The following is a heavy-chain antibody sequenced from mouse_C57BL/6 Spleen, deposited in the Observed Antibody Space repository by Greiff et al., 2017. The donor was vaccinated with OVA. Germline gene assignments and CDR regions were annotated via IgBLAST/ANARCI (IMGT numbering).Heavy chain of an antibody. CDR1: GYTFTDYN. J-gene: IGHJ4*01. Sequence: EVQLQQSGAELVKPGASVKMSCKASGYTFTDYNMHWVKQSHGKSLEWIGYINPNNGGTSYNQKFKGKATLTVNKSSSTAYMELRSLTSEDSAVYYGARVGYGSSYAYAMDYWGQGTSVTVSS. D-gene: IGHD1-1*01. V-gene: IGHV1-22*01. CDR3: ARVGYGSSYAYAMDY. CDR2: INPNNGGT.